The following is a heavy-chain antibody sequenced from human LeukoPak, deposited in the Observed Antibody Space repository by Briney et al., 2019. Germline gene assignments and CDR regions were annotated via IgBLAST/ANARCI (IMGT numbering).Heavy chain of an antibody. CDR3: AKDSGWFGELSCFDY. Sequence: GGSLRLSCAASGFTVNINYMSWVRQAPGKGLEWVSVIYTSGTTYYADSVKGRFTISRDNSKNTVYLQMNSLRAEDTAVYYCAKDSGWFGELSCFDYWGQGTLVTVSS. CDR2: IYTSGTT. V-gene: IGHV3-66*03. D-gene: IGHD3-10*01. CDR1: GFTVNINY. J-gene: IGHJ4*02.